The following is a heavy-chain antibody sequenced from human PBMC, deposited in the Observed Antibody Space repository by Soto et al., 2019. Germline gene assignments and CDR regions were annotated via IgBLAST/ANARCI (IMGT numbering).Heavy chain of an antibody. CDR1: GGSVSSGSYY. V-gene: IGHV4-61*01. D-gene: IGHD2-8*01. CDR3: ARVNCTNGVCYPDYYYYYGMDV. CDR2: IYYSGST. J-gene: IGHJ6*02. Sequence: WETLSLTCTVSGGSVSSGSYYWSWIRQPPGKGLEWIGYIYYSGSTNYNPSLKSRVTISVDMSKNQFSLKLSSVTAADTAVYYCARVNCTNGVCYPDYYYYYGMDVWGQGTTVTVSS.